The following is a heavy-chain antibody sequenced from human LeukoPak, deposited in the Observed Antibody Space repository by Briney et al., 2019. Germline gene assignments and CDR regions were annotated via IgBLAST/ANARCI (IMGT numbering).Heavy chain of an antibody. CDR2: INPSGGST. CDR3: ARANYGSGSYGFYYYYMDV. Sequence: GASVKVSCKTSGYTFTSYYMHWVRQAPGQGLEWMGIINPSGGSTSYAQKFQGRVTMTRDMSTSTVYMELSSLRSEDTAVYYCARANYGSGSYGFYYYYMDVWGKGTTVTVSS. V-gene: IGHV1-46*01. D-gene: IGHD3-10*01. CDR1: GYTFTSYY. J-gene: IGHJ6*03.